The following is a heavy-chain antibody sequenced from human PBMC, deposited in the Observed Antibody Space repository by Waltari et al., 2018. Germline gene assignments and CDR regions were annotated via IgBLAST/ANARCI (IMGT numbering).Heavy chain of an antibody. V-gene: IGHV3-23*01. J-gene: IGHJ4*02. D-gene: IGHD3-22*01. CDR1: GFTFSSYA. Sequence: EVQLLESGGGLVQPGGSLRLSCAASGFTFSSYAMSWVRQAPGKGLEGVSAISGSGGSTYYADSVKGRFTISRDNSKNTLYLQMNSLRAEDTAVYYCAKDLWYYDSSGYHFDYWGQGTLVTVSS. CDR3: AKDLWYYDSSGYHFDY. CDR2: ISGSGGST.